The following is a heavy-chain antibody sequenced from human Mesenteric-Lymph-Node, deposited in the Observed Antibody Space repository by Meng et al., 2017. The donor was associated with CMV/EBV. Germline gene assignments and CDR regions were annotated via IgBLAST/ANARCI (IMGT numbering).Heavy chain of an antibody. V-gene: IGHV3-7*01. D-gene: IGHD2-15*01. CDR1: GFYFSSYA. J-gene: IGHJ2*01. CDR2: IKQDGSEK. CDR3: ARERDIVVVGASTRYWYFDL. Sequence: GGSLRLSCTASGFYFSSYAMNWVRQAPGKGLEWLANIKQDGSEKKYVDSVKGRFTISRDNAKNSLYLQMNSLSAEDTAIYYCARERDIVVVGASTRYWYFDLWGRGTLVTVSS.